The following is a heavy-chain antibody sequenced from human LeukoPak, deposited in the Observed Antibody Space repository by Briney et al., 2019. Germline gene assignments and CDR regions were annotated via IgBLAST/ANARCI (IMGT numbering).Heavy chain of an antibody. V-gene: IGHV3-21*01. CDR1: GFTFTTYS. D-gene: IGHD3-10*01. CDR2: ISPDSGYI. J-gene: IGHJ4*02. CDR3: ARGGITTIRYDY. Sequence: GESLRLSCAASGFTFTTYSVNWVRQAPGKGLEWVSSISPDSGYIYYADSVKGRFTISRDNAKNSLYLQMNSLRAEDTAVYYCARGGITTIRYDYWGQGTLVTVSS.